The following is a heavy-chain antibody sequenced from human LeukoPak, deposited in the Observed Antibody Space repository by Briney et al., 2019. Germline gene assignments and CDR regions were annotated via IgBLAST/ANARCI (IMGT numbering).Heavy chain of an antibody. D-gene: IGHD2-21*02. V-gene: IGHV4-38-2*02. J-gene: IGHJ6*03. CDR3: ARRRVTPNYYMDV. CDR1: GYCISSGYY. Sequence: TTSETLSLTCTVSGYCISSGYYWGWIRQPPGKGLEWIGSIYHSGSTYFNPSLKSRVTISVDTSKNQFSLKLSSVTAADTAVYYCARRRVTPNYYMDVWGKGTTVTVSS. CDR2: IYHSGST.